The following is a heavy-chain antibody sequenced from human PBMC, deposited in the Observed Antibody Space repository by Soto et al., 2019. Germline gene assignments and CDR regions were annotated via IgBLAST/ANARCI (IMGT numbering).Heavy chain of an antibody. CDR3: AKDPRIGIAVAGVIDY. Sequence: SVKVSYKASGFTFTSSAMQWVREAGGQRLEWIGWIVVGSGNTNYAQKFQERVTITRDMSTSTAYMELSSLRSEDTAVYYCAKDPRIGIAVAGVIDYWGQGTLVTSPQ. J-gene: IGHJ4*02. CDR2: IVVGSGNT. CDR1: GFTFTSSA. D-gene: IGHD6-19*01. V-gene: IGHV1-58*02.